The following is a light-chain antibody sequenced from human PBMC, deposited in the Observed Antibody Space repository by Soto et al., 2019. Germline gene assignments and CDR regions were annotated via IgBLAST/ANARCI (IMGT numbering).Light chain of an antibody. V-gene: IGKV1-5*03. CDR3: HQYDNYPLT. CDR2: QAS. J-gene: IGKJ4*01. CDR1: QTISTW. Sequence: DIQMAQSPSTLSANVGERISITCRASQTISTWLAWYQQKPGKAPNLLLYQASTLETGVPSRFSGSGSGTEFTLTISGLQPDDFATYYCHQYDNYPLTFGGGTKVEI.